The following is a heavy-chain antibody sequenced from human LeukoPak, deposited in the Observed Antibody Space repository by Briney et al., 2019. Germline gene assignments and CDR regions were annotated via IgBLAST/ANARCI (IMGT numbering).Heavy chain of an antibody. CDR2: IHSGGST. CDR1: GGSFSTYY. V-gene: IGHV4-4*07. CDR3: ARDPSSWFDP. J-gene: IGHJ5*02. Sequence: SETLSLTCTVTGGSFSTYYWSWIRQPAGKGLEWIGRIHSGGSTTYNPSLKSRVTMSVDTSKNQFSLKLSSVNAADTAVYYCARDPSSWFDPWGQGTLVIVSS.